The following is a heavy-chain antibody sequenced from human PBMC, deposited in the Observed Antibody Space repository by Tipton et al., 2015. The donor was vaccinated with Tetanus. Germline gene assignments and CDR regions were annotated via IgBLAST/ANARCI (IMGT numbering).Heavy chain of an antibody. Sequence: SLRLSCEVSGFTSRNSWMHWVRHSPGAGLVWVSRINSGGSARSYADSVKGRFTISRDNSKNTLILQMNSLRAEDTAVYFCAKFLVVITQGYYHAMYGWGQGTTVTGSS. V-gene: IGHV3-74*01. J-gene: IGHJ6*02. D-gene: IGHD3-9*01. CDR3: AKFLVVITQGYYHAMYG. CDR2: INSGGSAR. CDR1: GFTSRNSW.